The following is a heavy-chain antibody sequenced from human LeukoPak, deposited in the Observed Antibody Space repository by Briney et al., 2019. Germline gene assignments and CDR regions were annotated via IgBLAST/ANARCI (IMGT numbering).Heavy chain of an antibody. V-gene: IGHV3-7*03. CDR3: ARDRAATGGGMDV. J-gene: IGHJ6*04. CDR1: VFTFSSYW. Sequence: GGSLRLSCAASVFTFSSYWMSWVRQAPGKGLKWVANIKQDGSEKYYVDSVKGRFTISRDNAKNSLYLQMNSLRAEDTAVYYCARDRAATGGGMDVWGKGTTVTVSS. D-gene: IGHD1-26*01. CDR2: IKQDGSEK.